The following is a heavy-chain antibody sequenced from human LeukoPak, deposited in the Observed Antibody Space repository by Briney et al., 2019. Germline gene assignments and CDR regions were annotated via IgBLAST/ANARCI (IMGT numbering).Heavy chain of an antibody. CDR2: IWYDGNKK. CDR3: AKADGFDP. Sequence: LSLTCAVYGGSFSGYYWSWIRQPPGKRLEWVAVIWYDGNKKYYADSVKGRFTISRDNSKNTLYLQMNSLRAEDTAVYYCAKADGFDPWGQGTLVTVSS. J-gene: IGHJ5*02. CDR1: GGSFSGYY. V-gene: IGHV3-33*06.